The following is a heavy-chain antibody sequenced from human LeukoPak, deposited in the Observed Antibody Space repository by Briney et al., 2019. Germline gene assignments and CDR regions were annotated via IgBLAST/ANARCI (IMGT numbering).Heavy chain of an antibody. CDR2: ISRTGNSI. Sequence: GGSLRLSCAASGFTLSSYEMNWVRLAPGKGLEWISYISRTGNSIYYADSVKGRFTISRDSAKNSLYLQMNSLRAEDTAVYYCAKWSVVVTTIPRSIDFWGQGTLVTVSS. CDR3: AKWSVVVTTIPRSIDF. D-gene: IGHD2-21*02. CDR1: GFTLSSYE. J-gene: IGHJ4*02. V-gene: IGHV3-48*03.